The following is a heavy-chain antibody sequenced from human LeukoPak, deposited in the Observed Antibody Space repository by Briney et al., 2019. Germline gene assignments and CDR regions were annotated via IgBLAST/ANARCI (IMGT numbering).Heavy chain of an antibody. CDR3: ARERSGSSGYYSAIDS. CDR2: IGRDRSTT. V-gene: IGHV3-74*01. D-gene: IGHD3-22*01. CDR1: GFTFSSYW. Sequence: PGGSLRLSCVASGFTFSSYWMHWVRQPPGNGLVWVSRIGRDRSTTTYGDSVKGRFTISRDNAKNTLYLQMNSLRAEDTAVYYCARERSGSSGYYSAIDSWGQGTRVTVPS. J-gene: IGHJ4*02.